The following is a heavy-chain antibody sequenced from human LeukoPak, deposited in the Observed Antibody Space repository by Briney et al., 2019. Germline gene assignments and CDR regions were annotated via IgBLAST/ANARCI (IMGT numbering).Heavy chain of an antibody. V-gene: IGHV3-23*01. CDR1: GFTFSSYA. CDR3: AKDRPYYDSSGSDAFDI. Sequence: PGGSLRLSCAASGFTFSSYAMSWVRQAPGKGLEWVSAISGSGGSTYYADSVKGRFTISRDNSKNTLYLQMNSLRAEDTAVYYCAKDRPYYDSSGSDAFDIWGQGTMVTVSS. D-gene: IGHD3-22*01. CDR2: ISGSGGST. J-gene: IGHJ3*02.